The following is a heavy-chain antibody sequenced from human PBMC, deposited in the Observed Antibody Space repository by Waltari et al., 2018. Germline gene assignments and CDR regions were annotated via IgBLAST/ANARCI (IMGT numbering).Heavy chain of an antibody. CDR3: AREGAAAGYTATYNWFDP. V-gene: IGHV1-8*01. CDR1: GYTFTSYD. D-gene: IGHD6-13*01. J-gene: IGHJ5*02. CDR2: MNPNSGNT. Sequence: QVQLVQSGAEVKKPGASVKVSCKASGYTFTSYDINWVRQATGQGLEWMGWMNPNSGNTGKTQMSQDRVRKTRKTSIRTAYMELVSLRSEETAVYYCAREGAAAGYTATYNWFDPWGQGTLVTVSS.